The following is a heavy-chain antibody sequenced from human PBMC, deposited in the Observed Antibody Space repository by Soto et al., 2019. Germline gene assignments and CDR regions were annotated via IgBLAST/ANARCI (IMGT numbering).Heavy chain of an antibody. D-gene: IGHD2-15*01. CDR2: IHSDGSTT. Sequence: EVQLVESEGGLVQRGGSLRLSCAASGFTFNYYWMHWVRQAPGQGLVWVSHIHSDGSTTTYADSVKGPFTISRENATNTLALQLPSRRAGASAVYCLGRSHIGGSDLWDQGTTVTVSS. V-gene: IGHV3-74*01. CDR1: GFTFNYYW. CDR3: GRSHIGGSDL. J-gene: IGHJ3*01.